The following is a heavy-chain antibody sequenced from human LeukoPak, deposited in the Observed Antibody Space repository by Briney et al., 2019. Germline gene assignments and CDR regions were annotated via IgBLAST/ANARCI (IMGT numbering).Heavy chain of an antibody. Sequence: GGSLRLSCAASGFTFSSYWMHWVRQAPGKGLVWVSCINSDESSTNYADSVKGRFTISRDNAKNTLYLQMNSLRAEDTAVYYCVREGSSNWYPGATFDFWGQGSLVTVSS. V-gene: IGHV3-74*01. CDR2: INSDESST. CDR3: VREGSSNWYPGATFDF. J-gene: IGHJ4*02. CDR1: GFTFSSYW. D-gene: IGHD6-13*01.